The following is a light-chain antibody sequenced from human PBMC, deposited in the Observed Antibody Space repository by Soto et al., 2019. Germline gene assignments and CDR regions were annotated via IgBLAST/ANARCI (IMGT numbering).Light chain of an antibody. J-gene: IGKJ4*01. V-gene: IGKV3-15*01. CDR2: DVS. Sequence: ETVMTQSPATLSVSPGERATLSCRASQSVGSDLAWYQQKPGRTPSLLIYDVSTRATGIPARFSGSGSGTEFTLTISSLQSEDFAVYYCQQYNSWPLTFGGGTKVEIK. CDR3: QQYNSWPLT. CDR1: QSVGSD.